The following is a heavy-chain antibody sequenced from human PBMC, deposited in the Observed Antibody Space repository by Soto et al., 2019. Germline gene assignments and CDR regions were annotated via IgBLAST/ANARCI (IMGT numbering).Heavy chain of an antibody. Sequence: GASVKVSCKASGGTFSSYAISWVRQAPGQGLEWMGGIIPIFGTANYAQKFQGRVTITADESTSTAYMELSSLRSEDTAVYYCATYYYDSSGSQGPFEYWGQGTLVTAPQ. CDR3: ATYYYDSSGSQGPFEY. J-gene: IGHJ4*02. CDR2: IIPIFGTA. CDR1: GGTFSSYA. D-gene: IGHD3-22*01. V-gene: IGHV1-69*13.